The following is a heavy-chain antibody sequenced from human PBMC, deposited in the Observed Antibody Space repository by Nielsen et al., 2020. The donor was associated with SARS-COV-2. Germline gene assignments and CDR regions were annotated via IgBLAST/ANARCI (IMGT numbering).Heavy chain of an antibody. J-gene: IGHJ4*02. CDR3: AKDGGGGYDIEEPDY. Sequence: GGSLRLSCAASGFTFSSYGMHWVRQAPGKGLEWVAVISYDGSNKYYADSVKGRFTISRDKSKNTLYLQMNSLRAEDTAVYYCAKDGGGGYDIEEPDYWGQGTLVTVSS. CDR2: ISYDGSNK. D-gene: IGHD5-12*01. CDR1: GFTFSSYG. V-gene: IGHV3-30*18.